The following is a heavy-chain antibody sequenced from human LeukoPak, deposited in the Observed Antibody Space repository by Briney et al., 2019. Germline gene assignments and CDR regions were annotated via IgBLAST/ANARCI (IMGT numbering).Heavy chain of an antibody. CDR2: MNPNSGNA. CDR3: AIYSSSLFDY. V-gene: IGHV1-8*01. Sequence: ASVKVSCKASGYSFTTYDINWVRQAPGQGLEWMGWMNPNSGNAGYAQKFQGRVTMTRNTSITTAYMELSSLRSEDTAVYYCAIYSSSLFDYWGQGTLVTVSS. D-gene: IGHD6-13*01. J-gene: IGHJ4*02. CDR1: GYSFTTYD.